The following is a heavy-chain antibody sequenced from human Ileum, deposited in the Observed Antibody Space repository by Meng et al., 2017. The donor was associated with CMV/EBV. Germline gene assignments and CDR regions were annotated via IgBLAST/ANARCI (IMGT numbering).Heavy chain of an antibody. CDR3: ASEIGYSLLY. D-gene: IGHD5-18*01. CDR2: IYSGGST. Sequence: VGFGGGLVRPGGSRRLSCAASGFTVSSNYMSWVRQAPGKGLEWVSVIYSGGSTYYADSVKGRFTISRDNSKNTLYLQMNSLRAEDTAVYYCASEIGYSLLYWGQGTLVTVSS. J-gene: IGHJ4*02. CDR1: GFTVSSNY. V-gene: IGHV3-66*01.